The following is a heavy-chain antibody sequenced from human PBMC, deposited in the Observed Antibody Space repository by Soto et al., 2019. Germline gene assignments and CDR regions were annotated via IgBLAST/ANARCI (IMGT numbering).Heavy chain of an antibody. CDR3: ARVTDGYHPIDY. Sequence: SETLSLTCTVSGGSISSGDYYWSWIRQPPGKGLEWIGYIYYSGSTYYNPSLKSRVTISVDTSKNQFSLKLSSVTAADTAVYYCARVTDGYHPIDYWGQGTLVTVSS. J-gene: IGHJ4*02. CDR1: GGSISSGDYY. D-gene: IGHD5-12*01. CDR2: IYYSGST. V-gene: IGHV4-30-4*01.